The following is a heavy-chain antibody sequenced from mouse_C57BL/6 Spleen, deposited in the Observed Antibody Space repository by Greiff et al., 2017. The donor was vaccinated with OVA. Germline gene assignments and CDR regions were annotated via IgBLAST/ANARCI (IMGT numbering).Heavy chain of an antibody. CDR2: INPGSGGT. CDR3: ARAYDYDDYFDD. Sequence: QVQLQQSGAELVRPGTSVKVSCKASGYAFTNYLIEWVKQRPGQGLEWIGVINPGSGGTNYNEKFKGKATLTADKSSSTAYMQLSSLTSEDSAVYFCARAYDYDDYFDDWGQGTTLTVSS. J-gene: IGHJ2*01. CDR1: GYAFTNYL. V-gene: IGHV1-54*01. D-gene: IGHD2-4*01.